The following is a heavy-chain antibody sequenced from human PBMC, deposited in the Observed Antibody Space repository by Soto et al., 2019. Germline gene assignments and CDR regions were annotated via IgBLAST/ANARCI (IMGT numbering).Heavy chain of an antibody. CDR3: ARAGYSSSWYSNDYGMDV. D-gene: IGHD6-13*01. CDR1: GFTFSPYT. V-gene: IGHV3-30-3*01. CDR2: ISFDGSDK. J-gene: IGHJ6*02. Sequence: GGSLRLSCAASGFTFSPYTMHWVRQTPGKGLEWVAVISFDGSDKNYADSVRGRFTVSRDNSKNTLFLQMNSLRAEDTAVYYCARAGYSSSWYSNDYGMDVWGQGTTVTVSS.